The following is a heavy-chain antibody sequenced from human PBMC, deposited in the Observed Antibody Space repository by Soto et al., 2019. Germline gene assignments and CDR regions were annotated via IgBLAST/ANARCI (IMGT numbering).Heavy chain of an antibody. V-gene: IGHV1-18*04. Sequence: QEQLVQSGGEVKKPGASVRVSCKASGYTFTKYGITWVRQATGQGLAWMGWIGVYNGKTNYARKLQGRVIMTADTAEGTAYMELRSLRSADTAVYECSRARYCTSPSFYNHYDYGMDSCGQGTTGSVSS. CDR2: IGVYNGKT. J-gene: IGHJ6*02. CDR1: GYTFTKYG. CDR3: SRARYCTSPSFYNHYDYGMDS. D-gene: IGHD2-2*02.